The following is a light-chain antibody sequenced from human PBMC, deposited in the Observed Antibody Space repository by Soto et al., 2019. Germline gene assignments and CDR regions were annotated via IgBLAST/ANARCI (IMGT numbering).Light chain of an antibody. Sequence: QSVLTQPPSVSEAPRQRVTISCSGSSSNIGNNAVNWYQHLPGKAPKLLIYFDDLLPSGVSDRFSGSKSGTSASLAISGLQSEDEADYYCATWDDTLNAYVFGPGTKLTVL. V-gene: IGLV1-36*01. CDR2: FDD. CDR1: SSNIGNNA. CDR3: ATWDDTLNAYV. J-gene: IGLJ1*01.